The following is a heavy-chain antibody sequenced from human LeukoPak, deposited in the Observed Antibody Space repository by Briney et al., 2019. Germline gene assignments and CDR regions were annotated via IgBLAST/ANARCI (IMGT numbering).Heavy chain of an antibody. CDR3: ARHIGGGIEDMDV. CDR1: GGSIGTYY. J-gene: IGHJ6*03. Sequence: SSETLSLTCIVSGGSIGTYYWGWIRQSPGKGLEWIGYIYVTGSTRYNPYLQSRVTISVDTSRNQFFLKMSSVTAADTAVYYCARHIGGGIEDMDVWGTGTKVTVSS. V-gene: IGHV4-59*08. D-gene: IGHD3-16*02. CDR2: IYVTGST.